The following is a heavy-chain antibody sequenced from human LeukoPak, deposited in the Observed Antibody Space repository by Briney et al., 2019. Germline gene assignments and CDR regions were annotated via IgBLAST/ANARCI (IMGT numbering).Heavy chain of an antibody. CDR3: ARAANSGSSNFDY. V-gene: IGHV1-46*01. J-gene: IGHJ4*02. D-gene: IGHD1-26*01. Sequence: ASVKVSCKASGYTFTSYYMHWVRQAPGQGLEWMGIINPSGGSTSYAKKFQGRITMTRDTSTSTVYMDLSSLTSEDTAVYYCARAANSGSSNFDYWGQGILVTVSS. CDR2: INPSGGST. CDR1: GYTFTSYY.